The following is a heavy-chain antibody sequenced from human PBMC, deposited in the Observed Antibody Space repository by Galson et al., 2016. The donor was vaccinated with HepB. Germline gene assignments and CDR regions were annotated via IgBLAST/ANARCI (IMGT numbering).Heavy chain of an antibody. J-gene: IGHJ2*01. V-gene: IGHV4-4*02. CDR3: ARASHSGYDWYFDL. CDR2: IYHSGST. Sequence: SLRLSCAASGFSFSSFAMYWVRQAPGKGLEWIGVIYHSGSTKYNPSLKSRVTISVDKSKNQFSLKLSSVTAADTAVFYCARASHSGYDWYFDLWGRGTLVTVSS. D-gene: IGHD5-12*01. CDR1: GFSFSSFAM.